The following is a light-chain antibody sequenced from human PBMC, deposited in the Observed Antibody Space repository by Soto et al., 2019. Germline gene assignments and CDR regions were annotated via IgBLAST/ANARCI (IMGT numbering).Light chain of an antibody. CDR1: SSDVGGYNY. J-gene: IGLJ1*01. Sequence: QSALTQPASVSGSPGQSITISCTGTSSDVGGYNYVSWYQQHPGKAPKLMVYEVSNRPSGVSNRFSGSKSGNTASLTISGLQAADESDYYCAAWDDILNGYVFGGGTKLTVL. CDR3: AAWDDILNGYV. V-gene: IGLV2-14*01. CDR2: EVS.